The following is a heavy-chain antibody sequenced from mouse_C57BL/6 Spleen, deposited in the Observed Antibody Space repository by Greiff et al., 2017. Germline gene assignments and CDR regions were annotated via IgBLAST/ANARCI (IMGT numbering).Heavy chain of an antibody. Sequence: LQESGAELVKPGASVKLSCKASGYTFTSYWMHWVKQRPGQGLEWIGMIHPNSGSTNYNEKFKSKATLTVDKSSSTAYMQLSSLTSEDSAVYYCARTPYYSFFDYWGQGTTLTVSS. J-gene: IGHJ2*01. D-gene: IGHD2-12*01. CDR1: GYTFTSYW. CDR2: IHPNSGST. V-gene: IGHV1-64*01. CDR3: ARTPYYSFFDY.